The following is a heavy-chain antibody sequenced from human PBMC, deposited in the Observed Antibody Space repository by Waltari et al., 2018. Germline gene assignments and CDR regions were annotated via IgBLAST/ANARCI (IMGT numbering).Heavy chain of an antibody. V-gene: IGHV1-69*01. Sequence: QVQLVQSGAEVKKPGSSVKVSCTASGGPLSPYSITWVRQAPGQGLEWMGGIIPILGTADYAEKFQGRVTITADESTSTAYMELSSLRSEDTAVYYCVRESQQGVFYYYIDVWGTGTTVTVSS. J-gene: IGHJ6*03. CDR1: GGPLSPYS. CDR2: IIPILGTA. D-gene: IGHD1-1*01. CDR3: VRESQQGVFYYYIDV.